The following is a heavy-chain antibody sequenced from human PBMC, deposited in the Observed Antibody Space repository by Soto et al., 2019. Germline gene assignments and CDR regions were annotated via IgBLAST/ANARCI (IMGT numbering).Heavy chain of an antibody. V-gene: IGHV4-59*01. J-gene: IGHJ4*02. CDR2: VYYTGST. Sequence: ETLSLTCRVSGGSMSGYYWSWIRQAPGKGLEWIGYVYYTGSTTYNPSLQSRVTISVDTSNKHFSLSLRLATAADTAVYFCARSIAVPSSHIDHWGQGIRVTVSS. CDR3: ARSIAVPSSHIDH. CDR1: GGSMSGYY. D-gene: IGHD6-6*01.